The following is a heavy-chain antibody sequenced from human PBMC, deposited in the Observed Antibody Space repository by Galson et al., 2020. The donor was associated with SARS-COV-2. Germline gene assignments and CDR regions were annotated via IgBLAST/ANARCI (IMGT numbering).Heavy chain of an antibody. Sequence: GESLKISCAASGFTFSSYEMNWVRQAPGKGLEWVSYISSSGSTIYYADSVKGRFTISRDNAKNSLYLQMNSLRAEDTAVYYCASQPSIAVAGYGMDVWGQGTTVTVSS. V-gene: IGHV3-48*03. CDR1: GFTFSSYE. CDR2: ISSSGSTI. J-gene: IGHJ6*02. D-gene: IGHD6-19*01. CDR3: ASQPSIAVAGYGMDV.